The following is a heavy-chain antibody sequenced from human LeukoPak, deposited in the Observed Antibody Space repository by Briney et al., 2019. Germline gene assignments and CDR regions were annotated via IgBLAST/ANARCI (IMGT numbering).Heavy chain of an antibody. J-gene: IGHJ3*02. V-gene: IGHV4-59*01. CDR2: IYYSGST. CDR1: GGSISSYY. D-gene: IGHD4-17*01. CDR3: ARVPYGDYEDAFDI. Sequence: SETLSLTCTVSGGSISSYYWSWIRQPPGKGLEWFGYIYYSGSTNYNPSLKSRVTISVDTSKNQFSLKLSSVTAADTAVYYCARVPYGDYEDAFDIWGQGTMVTVSS.